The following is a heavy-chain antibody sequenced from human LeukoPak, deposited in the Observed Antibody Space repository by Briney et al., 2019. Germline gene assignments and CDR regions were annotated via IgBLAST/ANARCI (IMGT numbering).Heavy chain of an antibody. CDR2: ISGSGGIT. Sequence: GGSLRLSCAASGFTFSTYAMSWVRQAPGKGLEWVSAISGSGGITYYADSVKGRFTISRDNSKNTLYLQINSLRAEDTAIYYCAIVDVWSGYSNWGPLWYWGQGTLITVSS. V-gene: IGHV3-23*01. CDR3: AIVDVWSGYSNWGPLWY. J-gene: IGHJ4*02. D-gene: IGHD3-3*01. CDR1: GFTFSTYA.